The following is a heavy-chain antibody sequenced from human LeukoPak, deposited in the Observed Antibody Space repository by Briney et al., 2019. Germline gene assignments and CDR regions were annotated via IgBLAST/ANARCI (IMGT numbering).Heavy chain of an antibody. Sequence: GGSLRLSCAASGFTFSSYSMNWVRQAPGKGLEWVSYISSSSSTIYYADSVKGRFTISRDNAKNSLYLQMNSLRAEDTALYYCARAEGYSYGSYYFDQWGQGTLVTVSS. J-gene: IGHJ4*02. CDR3: ARAEGYSYGSYYFDQ. CDR1: GFTFSSYS. CDR2: ISSSSSTI. D-gene: IGHD5-18*01. V-gene: IGHV3-48*04.